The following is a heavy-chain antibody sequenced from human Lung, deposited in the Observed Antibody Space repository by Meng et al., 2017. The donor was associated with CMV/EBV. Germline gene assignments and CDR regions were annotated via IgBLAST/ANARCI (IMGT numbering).Heavy chain of an antibody. CDR1: GGSFSGYY. CDR2: INHSGST. J-gene: IGHJ6*02. D-gene: IGHD4-11*01. Sequence: SETLSLXCAVYGGSFSGYYCTWIRQSPGKGLEWIGDINHSGSTNYNPSLKSRVTISVDTSKKQCSLKLSSVTAADTAVYFCARGLADSNPFFYYYYGMDVWXQETTVTVSS. V-gene: IGHV4-34*01. CDR3: ARGLADSNPFFYYYYGMDV.